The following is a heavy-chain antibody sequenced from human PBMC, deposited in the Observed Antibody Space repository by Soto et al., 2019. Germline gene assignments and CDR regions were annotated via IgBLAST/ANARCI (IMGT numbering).Heavy chain of an antibody. D-gene: IGHD3-22*01. J-gene: IGHJ3*02. CDR3: ARSGYYDSSDPGSFDI. V-gene: IGHV1-45*02. Sequence: VRQAPGQALEWMGWITPFNGNTNYAQKFQDRVTITRDRSMSTAYMELSSLRSEDTAMYYCARSGYYDSSDPGSFDIWGQGTMVTVSS. CDR2: ITPFNGNT.